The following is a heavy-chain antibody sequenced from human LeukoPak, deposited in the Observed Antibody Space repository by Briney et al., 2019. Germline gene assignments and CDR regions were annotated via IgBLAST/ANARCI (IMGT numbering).Heavy chain of an antibody. V-gene: IGHV3-23*01. D-gene: IGHD4-17*01. CDR1: GFSFSSYA. CDR2: ISGSGGGT. CDR3: TKATGDYFWYFDL. Sequence: PGGSLRLFCAASGFSFSSYAMSWVRQAPGKGLEWVSGISGSGGGTYYADSVKGRFTISRDNSKNTLYLQMNSLRVEDTAVYYCTKATGDYFWYFDLWGRGTLVTVSS. J-gene: IGHJ2*01.